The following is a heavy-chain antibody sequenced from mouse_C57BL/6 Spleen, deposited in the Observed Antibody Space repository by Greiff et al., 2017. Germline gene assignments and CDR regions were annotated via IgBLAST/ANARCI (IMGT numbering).Heavy chain of an antibody. CDR2: INPNNGGT. CDR1: GYTFTDYN. V-gene: IGHV1-18*01. Sequence: EVQLQESGPELVKPGASVKIPCKASGYTFTDYNMDWVKQSHGKSLEWIGDINPNNGGTIYNQKFKGKATLTVDKYSSTAYMERRSLTSEATAVYYCAGPPLYYGYDYYAMDDWGQGTSVTVSS. CDR3: AGPPLYYGYDYYAMDD. J-gene: IGHJ4*01. D-gene: IGHD2-2*01.